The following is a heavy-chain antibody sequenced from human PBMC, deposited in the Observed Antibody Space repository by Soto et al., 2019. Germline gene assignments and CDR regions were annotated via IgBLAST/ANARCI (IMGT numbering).Heavy chain of an antibody. J-gene: IGHJ4*02. Sequence: QVQLVQSGAEVKKPGASVKVSCKASGYTFTAFYIYWVRQAPGQGLEWVGRINPKSGDTNYAQKFQGRVTMTRDTSISTAYMEVSSLRSDDTAFYYCATLKQGPGGIDYWGQGTLVTVSS. CDR2: INPKSGDT. CDR3: ATLKQGPGGIDY. D-gene: IGHD2-8*02. V-gene: IGHV1-2*06. CDR1: GYTFTAFY.